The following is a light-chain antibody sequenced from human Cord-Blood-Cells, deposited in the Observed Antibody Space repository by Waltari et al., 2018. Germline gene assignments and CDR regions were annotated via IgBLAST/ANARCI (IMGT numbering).Light chain of an antibody. CDR1: SSAVGSYNL. CDR2: EVS. J-gene: IGLJ1*01. V-gene: IGLV2-23*02. CDR3: CSYAGSSTYV. Sequence: QSALTQPASVSGSPGQSITISCTGTSSAVGSYNLVSWYQQHPGKAPKLMIYEVSKRPSGVSNRFSGSKSGNTASLTISGLQAEDEADYYCCSYAGSSTYVFGTGTKFTVL.